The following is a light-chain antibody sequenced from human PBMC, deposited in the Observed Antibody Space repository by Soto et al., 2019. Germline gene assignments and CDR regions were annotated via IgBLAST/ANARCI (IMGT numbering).Light chain of an antibody. CDR1: QRVSSS. V-gene: IGKV3-15*01. Sequence: EIVMTQSPVTLSVSPVERATLSCMASQRVSSSLAWFQQKPGQAPRLLIYGASTRATGIPARFSGSGSGTEFTLTISSLHSEDFAVYYCQQYHNWPRTFGKGTKLE. J-gene: IGKJ2*01. CDR2: GAS. CDR3: QQYHNWPRT.